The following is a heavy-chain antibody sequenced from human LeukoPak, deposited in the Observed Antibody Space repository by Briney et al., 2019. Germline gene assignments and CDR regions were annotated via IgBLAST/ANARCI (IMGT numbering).Heavy chain of an antibody. CDR1: GGSFSGYY. D-gene: IGHD2-2*01. CDR2: INHSGST. V-gene: IGHV4-34*01. Sequence: PSETLSLTCAVYGGSFSGYYWSWIRQPPGKGLEWIGEINHSGSTNYNPSLKSRVTISVDTSKNQFSLKLSSVTAADTAVYYCARGLAVVVPAAPRGRYNWFDPWGQGTLVTVSS. J-gene: IGHJ5*02. CDR3: ARGLAVVVPAAPRGRYNWFDP.